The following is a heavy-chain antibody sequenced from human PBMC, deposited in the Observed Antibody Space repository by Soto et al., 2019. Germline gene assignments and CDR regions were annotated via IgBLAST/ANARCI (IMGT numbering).Heavy chain of an antibody. CDR2: ISGSGGST. J-gene: IGHJ5*02. Sequence: GGSLRLSCAASGFTFSSYAMSWVRQAPGKGLEWVSAISGSGGSTYYADSVKGRFTISRDNSKNTLYLQTNSLRAEDTAVYYCAKDLGPNIAVAGIDWFDPWGQGTLVTVSS. CDR3: AKDLGPNIAVAGIDWFDP. CDR1: GFTFSSYA. D-gene: IGHD6-19*01. V-gene: IGHV3-23*01.